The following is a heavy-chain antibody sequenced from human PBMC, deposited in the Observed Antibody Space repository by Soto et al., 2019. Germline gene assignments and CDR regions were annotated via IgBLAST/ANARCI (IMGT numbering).Heavy chain of an antibody. CDR3: AKDRRVRGVRIHYGMDV. Sequence: GGSLRLSCAASGFTFSSYAMSWVRQAPGKGLEWVSAISGSGGSTYYADSVKGRFTISRDNSKNTLYLQMNSLRAEDTAVYYCAKDRRVRGVRIHYGMDVWGQGTTVTVSS. J-gene: IGHJ6*02. V-gene: IGHV3-23*01. CDR1: GFTFSSYA. CDR2: ISGSGGST. D-gene: IGHD3-10*01.